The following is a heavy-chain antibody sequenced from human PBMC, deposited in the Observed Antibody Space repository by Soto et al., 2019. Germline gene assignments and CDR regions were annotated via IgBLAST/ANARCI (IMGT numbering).Heavy chain of an antibody. CDR3: ATSSVSRLLNHWYFDL. Sequence: SETLSLTSSVSGGSISSSDYYWGWVRQPPGKGLEWIGSISFGVTTYYSPSLRSRLTISIDTSNNQFSLKLSSVTAADTAVYYCATSSVSRLLNHWYFDLWGRGTLVTVSS. V-gene: IGHV4-39*01. J-gene: IGHJ2*01. CDR2: ISFGVTT. CDR1: GGSISSSDYY.